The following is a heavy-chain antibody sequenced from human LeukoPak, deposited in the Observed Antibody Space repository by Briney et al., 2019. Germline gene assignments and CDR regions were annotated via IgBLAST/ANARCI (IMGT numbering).Heavy chain of an antibody. CDR2: LSGSGITT. D-gene: IGHD6-19*01. CDR3: AKGIYSSGWSYFDY. V-gene: IGHV3-23*01. Sequence: GGSLRLSCAASGFTFSNSAMSWVRQATGKGLEWVSTLSGSGITTYYADSVKGRFTISRDNSKNTLYLQMNSLRAEDTAVYYCAKGIYSSGWSYFDYWGHGTLVTVSS. CDR1: GFTFSNSA. J-gene: IGHJ4*01.